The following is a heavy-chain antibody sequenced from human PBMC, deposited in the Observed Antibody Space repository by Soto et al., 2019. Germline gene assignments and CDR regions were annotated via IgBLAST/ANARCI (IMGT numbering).Heavy chain of an antibody. V-gene: IGHV1-69*12. Sequence: QVQLVQSGAEVKKPGSSVKVSCKASGGTFSSYAISWVRQAPGQGLEWMVGIIPIFGTANYAQKFHGRVTITADESTSTAYMELSSLRSEDTAVYYRARDVGVYDYSPFDYWGQGTLVTVSS. CDR2: IIPIFGTA. J-gene: IGHJ4*02. D-gene: IGHD4-4*01. CDR1: GGTFSSYA. CDR3: ARDVGVYDYSPFDY.